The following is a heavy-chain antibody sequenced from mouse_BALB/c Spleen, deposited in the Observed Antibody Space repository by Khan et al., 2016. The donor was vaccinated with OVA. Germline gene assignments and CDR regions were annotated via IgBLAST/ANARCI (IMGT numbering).Heavy chain of an antibody. CDR1: GFSLTNYG. D-gene: IGHD2-10*01. V-gene: IGHV2-6-1*01. CDR3: ARQPYYHYYIMDY. Sequence: VELVESGPGLVAPSQSLSITCAISGFSLTNYGVHWVRQPPGKGLEWLVVIWSDGSATYNSALKSRLSISKDNSKNQVFLKMNSLQTDDTAMYYWARQPYYHYYIMDYWGQGTSVTVSS. J-gene: IGHJ4*01. CDR2: IWSDGSA.